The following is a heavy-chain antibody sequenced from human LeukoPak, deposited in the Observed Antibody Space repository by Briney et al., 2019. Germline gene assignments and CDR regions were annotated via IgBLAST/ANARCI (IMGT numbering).Heavy chain of an antibody. V-gene: IGHV1-2*02. CDR3: VREDNELLSKNFDY. D-gene: IGHD2-21*02. J-gene: IGHJ4*02. CDR2: INPHSGGT. CDR1: GFTFTGYY. Sequence: ASVKVSCKASGFTFTGYYIHWVRQAPGQGLEWMGYINPHSGGTNSPQKFQGRVTMTSDTSISAAYMELSSLISDDTAMYYCVREDNELLSKNFDYWGQGTLVTVS.